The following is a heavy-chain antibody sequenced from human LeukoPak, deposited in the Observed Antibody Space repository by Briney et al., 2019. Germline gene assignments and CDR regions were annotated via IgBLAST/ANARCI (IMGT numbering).Heavy chain of an antibody. V-gene: IGHV4-61*02. CDR2: IYTSGGT. D-gene: IGHD3-16*01. Sequence: SETLSLTCTVSGGSISSGSYYWSWIRQPAGKGLEWIGRIYTSGGTNYNPSLKSRVTISVDTSKNQFSLKLSSVTAADTAVYYCARHYDYVWGSYSDWFDPWGQGTLVTVSS. J-gene: IGHJ5*02. CDR3: ARHYDYVWGSYSDWFDP. CDR1: GGSISSGSYY.